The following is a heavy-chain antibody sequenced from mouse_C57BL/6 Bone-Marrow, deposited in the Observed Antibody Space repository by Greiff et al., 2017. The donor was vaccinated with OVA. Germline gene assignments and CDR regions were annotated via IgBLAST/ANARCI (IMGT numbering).Heavy chain of an antibody. D-gene: IGHD4-1*02. Sequence: EVQGVESGGGLVKPGGSLKLSCAASGFTFSSYAMSWVRQTPEKRLEWVATISDGGSYTYYPDNVKGRFTISRDNAKNNLYLQMSHLKSEDTAMYYCARDSPTGFDYWGQGTTLTVSS. CDR2: ISDGGSYT. CDR1: GFTFSSYA. CDR3: ARDSPTGFDY. J-gene: IGHJ2*01. V-gene: IGHV5-4*01.